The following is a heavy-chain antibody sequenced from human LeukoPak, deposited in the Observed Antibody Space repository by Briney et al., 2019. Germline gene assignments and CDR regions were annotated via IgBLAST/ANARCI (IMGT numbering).Heavy chain of an antibody. CDR1: GFTFDDYA. D-gene: IGHD1-20*01. J-gene: IGHJ4*02. CDR2: ISWNSGSI. Sequence: PGRSLRLSCAASGFTFDDYAMHWVRQAPGKGLEWVSGISWNSGSIGYADSVKGRFTISRDNAKNSLYLQMNSLRAEDMALYYCAKGGYDWNPLFDYWGQGTLVTVSS. V-gene: IGHV3-9*03. CDR3: AKGGYDWNPLFDY.